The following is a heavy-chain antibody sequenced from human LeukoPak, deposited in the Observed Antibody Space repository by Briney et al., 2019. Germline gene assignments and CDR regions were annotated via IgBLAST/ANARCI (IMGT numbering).Heavy chain of an antibody. D-gene: IGHD2-21*02. Sequence: ASVKVSCKASGYTFTSYGISWVRQAPGQGLEWMGWISAYNGNTNYAQKLQGRVTMTTDTSTSTAYMELRSLRSDDTAVYYCARDPGYCGGDCYPDCWGQGTLVTVSS. V-gene: IGHV1-18*01. J-gene: IGHJ4*02. CDR2: ISAYNGNT. CDR3: ARDPGYCGGDCYPDC. CDR1: GYTFTSYG.